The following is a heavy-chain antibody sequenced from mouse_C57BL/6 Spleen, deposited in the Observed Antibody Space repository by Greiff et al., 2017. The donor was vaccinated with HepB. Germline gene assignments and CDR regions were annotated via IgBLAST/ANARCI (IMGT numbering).Heavy chain of an antibody. D-gene: IGHD1-1*01. V-gene: IGHV1-4*01. CDR2: INPSSGYT. Sequence: QVQLQQSGAELARPGASVKMSCKASGYTFTSYTMHWVKQRPGQGLEWIGYINPSSGYTKYIQKFKDKATLTADKSSSTAYMQLSSLTSEDSAVYYCARGDYGSSYWYFDVWGTGTTVTVSS. CDR1: GYTFTSYT. J-gene: IGHJ1*03. CDR3: ARGDYGSSYWYFDV.